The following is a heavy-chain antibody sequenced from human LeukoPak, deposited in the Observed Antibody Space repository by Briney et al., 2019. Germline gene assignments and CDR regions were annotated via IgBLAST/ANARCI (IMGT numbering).Heavy chain of an antibody. D-gene: IGHD3-10*01. Sequence: PSETLSLTCAVYGGSFSGYYWSWIRQPPGKGLEWIGEINHSGSTNYNPSLKSRVTISVDTSKNQFSLKLSSVTAADTAVYYCARPVLVRGKAYYMDVWGKGTTVTVSS. V-gene: IGHV4-34*01. CDR3: ARPVLVRGKAYYMDV. CDR1: GGSFSGYY. J-gene: IGHJ6*03. CDR2: INHSGST.